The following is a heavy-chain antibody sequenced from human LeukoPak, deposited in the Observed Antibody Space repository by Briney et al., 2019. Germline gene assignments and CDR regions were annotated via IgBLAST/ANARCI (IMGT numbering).Heavy chain of an antibody. CDR2: IYYSAST. CDR3: ARDDFGVGPFDY. V-gene: IGHV4-39*07. J-gene: IGHJ4*02. D-gene: IGHD3-3*01. CDR1: GGSISSSSYY. Sequence: SETLSLTCTVSGGSISSSSYYWGWIRQPPGKGLEWIGSIYYSASTYYNPSLKSRVTISVDTSKNQFSLKLSSVTAADTAVYYCARDDFGVGPFDYWGQGTLVTVSS.